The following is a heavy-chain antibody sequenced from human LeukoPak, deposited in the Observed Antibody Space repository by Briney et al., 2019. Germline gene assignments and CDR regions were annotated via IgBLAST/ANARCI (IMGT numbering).Heavy chain of an antibody. J-gene: IGHJ4*02. V-gene: IGHV1-69*06. CDR1: GGTFSGYA. CDR2: IIPIFGTA. Sequence: SVKVSCKASGGTFSGYAISWVRQAPGQGLEWMGGIIPIFGTANYAQKFQGRVTITADKSTSTAYMELSSLRFEDTAVYYCAREGVGATKRGAFDYWGQGTLVTVSS. CDR3: AREGVGATKRGAFDY. D-gene: IGHD1-26*01.